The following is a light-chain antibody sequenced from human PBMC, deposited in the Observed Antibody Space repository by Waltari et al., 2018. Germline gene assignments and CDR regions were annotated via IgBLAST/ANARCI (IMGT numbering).Light chain of an antibody. J-gene: IGKJ5*01. Sequence: EIVLTQSPATLSVSPGERVTLSCRASQGVSSSLAWYQQKPGQAPTLLIYGASTRDTGIPARFSGSGSGREFTLTISSLQSEDFAVYYCQQYNNWPPITFGQGTRLEIK. CDR3: QQYNNWPPIT. CDR1: QGVSSS. CDR2: GAS. V-gene: IGKV3-15*01.